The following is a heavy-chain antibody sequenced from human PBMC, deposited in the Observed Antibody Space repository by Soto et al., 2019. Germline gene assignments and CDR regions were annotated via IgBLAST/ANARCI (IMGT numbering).Heavy chain of an antibody. V-gene: IGHV4-38-2*01. CDR3: ARTWLAGGTPADAFDI. J-gene: IGHJ3*02. D-gene: IGHD2-15*01. CDR2: IFHTGGT. CDR1: ASSISSAYF. Sequence: SETRSLTCAVSASSISSAYFWCFIRQPPGKGLEWIATIFHTGGTYYNPSLKSRVTISVDTSNNQFSLRLNSVTAADTALYFCARTWLAGGTPADAFDIWGQGTMVTVSS.